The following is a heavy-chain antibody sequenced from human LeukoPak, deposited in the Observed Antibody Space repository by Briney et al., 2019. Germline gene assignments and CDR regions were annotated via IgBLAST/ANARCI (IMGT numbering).Heavy chain of an antibody. CDR3: ARDSGYDWGRTYYFDY. D-gene: IGHD5-12*01. CDR2: IIPIFGTA. CDR1: GGTFSSYA. V-gene: IGHV1-69*13. Sequence: EALVKVSCKASGGTFSSYAISWVRQAPGQGLEWMGGIIPIFGTANYAQKFQGRVTITADESTSTACMELSSLRSEDTAVYYCARDSGYDWGRTYYFDYWGQGTLVTVSS. J-gene: IGHJ4*02.